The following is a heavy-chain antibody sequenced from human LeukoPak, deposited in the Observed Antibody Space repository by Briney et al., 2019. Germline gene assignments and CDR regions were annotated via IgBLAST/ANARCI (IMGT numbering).Heavy chain of an antibody. Sequence: GGSLRLSCAASGFTVSSTYMSWVRQAPGKGLEWVAVISYDGSNKYYADSVKGRFTISRDNSKNTLYLQMNSLRAEDTAVYYCAKDMDVGDYGSGDYFDYCGQGTLVTVSS. CDR3: AKDMDVGDYGSGDYFDY. D-gene: IGHD3-10*01. J-gene: IGHJ4*02. CDR1: GFTVSSTY. CDR2: ISYDGSNK. V-gene: IGHV3-30*18.